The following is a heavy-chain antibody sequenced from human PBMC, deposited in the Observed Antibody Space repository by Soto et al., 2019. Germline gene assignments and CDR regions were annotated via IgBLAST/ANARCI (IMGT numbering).Heavy chain of an antibody. J-gene: IGHJ4*02. CDR2: IYPSNSDT. CDR3: ARHRLYRSSWTTCDY. Sequence: GESLKISCKGSGYNLAIYWIGWVRQLPGKGLEWMGIIYPSNSDTKYSPSFQGQVTISANKSINPASLHLSSLTASDTAVYYCARHRLYRSSWTTCDYWGQGALVSVS. V-gene: IGHV5-51*01. CDR1: GYNLAIYW. D-gene: IGHD6-13*01.